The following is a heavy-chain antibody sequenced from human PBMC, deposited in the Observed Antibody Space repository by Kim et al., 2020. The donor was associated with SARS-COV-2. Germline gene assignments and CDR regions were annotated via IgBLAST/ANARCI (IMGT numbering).Heavy chain of an antibody. CDR2: IYYSGST. D-gene: IGHD2-15*01. CDR1: GGSISSSSYY. V-gene: IGHV4-39*07. Sequence: SETLSLTCTVSGGSISSSSYYWGWIRQPPGKGLEWIGSIYYSGSTYYNPSLKSRVTISVDTSKNQFSLKLSSVTAADTAVYYCARDPSSRGWFTHYWGQGTLVTVSS. CDR3: ARDPSSRGWFTHY. J-gene: IGHJ4*02.